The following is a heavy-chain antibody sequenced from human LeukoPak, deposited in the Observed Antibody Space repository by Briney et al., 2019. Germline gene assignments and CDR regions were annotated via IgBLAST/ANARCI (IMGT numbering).Heavy chain of an antibody. CDR1: GFTFSSYA. D-gene: IGHD3-3*01. CDR2: IKQDASQE. CDR3: ARGVVYPTWSGPHWSDY. Sequence: GGSLRLSCAASGFTFSSYAMSWVRQAPGKGPEWVAHIKQDASQEYHVDSVKGRFTISRDNAKNSLYLQMNSLRAEDTAVYYCARGVVYPTWSGPHWSDYWGQGTLVTVSS. V-gene: IGHV3-7*01. J-gene: IGHJ4*02.